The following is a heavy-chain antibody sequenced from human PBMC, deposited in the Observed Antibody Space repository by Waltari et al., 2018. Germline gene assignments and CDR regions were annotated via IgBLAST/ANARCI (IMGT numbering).Heavy chain of an antibody. CDR2: INPNSGGT. J-gene: IGHJ4*02. Sequence: QVQLVQSGAEVKKPGASVKVSCKASGYTFTGYSMHWVRQAPGQGLEWMGWINPNSGGTNYAQKFQGRVTMTRDTSISTAYMELSRLRSDDTAVYYCARDYYDSSGYYYIDYWGQGTLVTVSS. CDR3: ARDYYDSSGYYYIDY. V-gene: IGHV1-2*02. CDR1: GYTFTGYS. D-gene: IGHD3-22*01.